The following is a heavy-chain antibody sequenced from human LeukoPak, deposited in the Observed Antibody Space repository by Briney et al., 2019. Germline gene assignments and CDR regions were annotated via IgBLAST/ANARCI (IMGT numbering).Heavy chain of an antibody. CDR2: IWYDGNNK. Sequence: PGRSLRLSCVASGFTFNSYGMHWVRQAPGKGLEWVAIIWYDGNNKYYAEFAKGRFTISRDNSENTLYLQMNSLRAEDTAVYYCARPYRSGWYHLDYWGQGTLVTVSP. CDR1: GFTFNSYG. J-gene: IGHJ4*02. D-gene: IGHD6-19*01. CDR3: ARPYRSGWYHLDY. V-gene: IGHV3-33*01.